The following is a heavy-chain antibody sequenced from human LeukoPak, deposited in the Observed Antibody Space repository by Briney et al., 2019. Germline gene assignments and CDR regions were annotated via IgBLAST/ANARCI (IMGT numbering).Heavy chain of an antibody. Sequence: GGSLRLSCSASGFTFSDYDTNWVRQAPGKGLEWVSSISYLSSHVYYGDSVRGRFSISRDNAKNSLYLQMNSLGAEDTAIYYCGRAFPPLRTSSAGDLWGQGIKVTVSS. CDR2: ISYLSSHV. CDR1: GFTFSDYD. D-gene: IGHD3-16*01. CDR3: GRAFPPLRTSSAGDL. J-gene: IGHJ4*02. V-gene: IGHV3-21*01.